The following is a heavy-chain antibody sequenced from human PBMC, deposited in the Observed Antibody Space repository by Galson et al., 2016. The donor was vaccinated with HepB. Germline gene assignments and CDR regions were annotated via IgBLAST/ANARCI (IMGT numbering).Heavy chain of an antibody. D-gene: IGHD6-19*01. Sequence: SLRLSCAASGFTFSSYAMSWVRQAPGKGLEWVSAISGGDTYYADSVKGRFTISRDNFENTLYLQMNSLIAEDTAVYYCARAFRYGTGWYGRNDYWGQGTLVSVSS. CDR1: GFTFSSYA. V-gene: IGHV3-23*01. CDR3: ARAFRYGTGWYGRNDY. CDR2: ISGGDT. J-gene: IGHJ4*02.